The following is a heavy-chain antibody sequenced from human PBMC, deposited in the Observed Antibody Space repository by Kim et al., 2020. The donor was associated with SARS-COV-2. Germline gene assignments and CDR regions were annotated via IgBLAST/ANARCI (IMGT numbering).Heavy chain of an antibody. CDR3: ARVGRASSAWSYRDYYYCPMDV. Sequence: GGSLRLSCAASGFTFNAYTVNWVRQAPGKGLEWVSSISGNGNYIYYGDSVKGRFTISRDNAKNSVFLQMNSLRVEDTAMYYCARVGRASSAWSYRDYYYCPMDVWGQGTTVAVAS. CDR1: GFTFNAYT. D-gene: IGHD6-19*01. J-gene: IGHJ6*02. V-gene: IGHV3-21*01. CDR2: ISGNGNYI.